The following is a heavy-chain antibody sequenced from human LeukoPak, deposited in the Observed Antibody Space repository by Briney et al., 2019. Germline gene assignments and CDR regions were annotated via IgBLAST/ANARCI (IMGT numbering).Heavy chain of an antibody. V-gene: IGHV1-69*02. CDR1: GYTFTGYY. Sequence: ASVKVSCKASGYTFTGYYMHWVRQAPGQGLEWMGRIIPILGIANYAQKFQGRVTITADKSTSTAYMELSSLRSEDTAVYYCAAIKRWFGESEYGYFDYWGQGTLVTVSS. J-gene: IGHJ4*02. D-gene: IGHD3-10*01. CDR3: AAIKRWFGESEYGYFDY. CDR2: IIPILGIA.